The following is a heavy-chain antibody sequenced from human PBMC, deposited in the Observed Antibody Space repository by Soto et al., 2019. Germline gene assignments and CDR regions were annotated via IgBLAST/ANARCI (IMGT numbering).Heavy chain of an antibody. D-gene: IGHD6-6*01. CDR1: GGSISSYY. Sequence: SETLSLTCTVSGGSISSYYWSWIRQPPGKGLEWIGYIYYSGSTNYNPSLKSRVTISVDTSKNQFSLKLSSVTAADTAVYYCARADEYSSSSSYYYGMDVWGQGTTVTVSS. CDR3: ARADEYSSSSSYYYGMDV. J-gene: IGHJ6*02. CDR2: IYYSGST. V-gene: IGHV4-59*01.